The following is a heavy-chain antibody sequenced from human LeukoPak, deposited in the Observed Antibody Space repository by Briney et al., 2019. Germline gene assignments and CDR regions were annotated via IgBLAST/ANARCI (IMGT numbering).Heavy chain of an antibody. Sequence: PSETLSLTCTVSGGSISSGGYYWSWIRQHPGKGLEWIGYIYYSGSTYYNPSLKSRVTISVDTSKNQFSLKLSSVTAADTAVYYCARERGRSNWFDPWGQGTLVTVSS. V-gene: IGHV4-31*03. J-gene: IGHJ5*02. CDR3: ARERGRSNWFDP. CDR1: GGSISSGGYY. CDR2: IYYSGST.